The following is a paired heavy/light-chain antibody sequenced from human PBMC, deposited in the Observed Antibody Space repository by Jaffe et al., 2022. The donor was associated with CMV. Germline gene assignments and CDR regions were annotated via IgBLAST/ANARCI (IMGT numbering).Heavy chain of an antibody. CDR2: ISYDGSAE. Sequence: QVQLVESGGGVVQPGTSLRLSCAASGFTFSHYAMHWVRQAPGKGLEWVALISYDGSAEYYANSVKGRFTISRDNSENTLYLQLNSLRADDTATYYCAKIIRSMVNNWAPTLPDYFDHWGQGTLVTVSS. J-gene: IGHJ4*02. D-gene: IGHD2-8*01. CDR3: AKIIRSMVNNWAPTLPDYFDH. CDR1: GFTFSHYA. V-gene: IGHV3-30*18.
Light chain of an antibody. CDR2: DAS. CDR3: QQYDDVRVT. J-gene: IGKJ5*01. V-gene: IGKV1-33*01. CDR1: QDINNY. Sequence: DIQMTQSPFSLSASVGDRVTITCQASQDINNYLNWYQQKPGKPPNLLIYDASNLETGVPSRFSGSGSGTHFSFTISSLQPEDIATYYCQQYDDVRVTFGQGTRLEMK.